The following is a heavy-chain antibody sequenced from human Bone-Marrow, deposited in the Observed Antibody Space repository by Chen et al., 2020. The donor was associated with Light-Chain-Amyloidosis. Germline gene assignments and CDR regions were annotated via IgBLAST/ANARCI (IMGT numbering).Heavy chain of an antibody. Sequence: QVQLQQWGAGLLKPSETLSLTCAVYGGSFSEFSWTWIRQPPGKGLEWVGDINHSGNTNSNPSLRTRVSISVDASKNLFSRKRNSVTAADTSVYYCARGGGGITGTTLAYAFDVWGQGAMVTVSS. J-gene: IGHJ3*01. D-gene: IGHD1-7*01. CDR2: INHSGNT. CDR3: ARGGGGITGTTLAYAFDV. V-gene: IGHV4-34*02. CDR1: GGSFSEFS.